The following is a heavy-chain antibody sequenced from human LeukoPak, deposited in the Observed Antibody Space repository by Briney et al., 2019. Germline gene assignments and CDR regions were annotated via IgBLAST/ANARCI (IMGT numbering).Heavy chain of an antibody. CDR1: GFTFSSYA. D-gene: IGHD3-10*01. V-gene: IGHV3-64*01. J-gene: IGHJ4*02. CDR3: ARHLNYYLDY. Sequence: PGGSLRLSCAASGFTFSSYAMHWVRQAPGKGLEYVSAITSNGGSTYYANSVKGRFTISRDNSKNTLYLQMNSLRAEDTAVYYCARHLNYYLDYWGQGPLVTVSS. CDR2: ITSNGGST.